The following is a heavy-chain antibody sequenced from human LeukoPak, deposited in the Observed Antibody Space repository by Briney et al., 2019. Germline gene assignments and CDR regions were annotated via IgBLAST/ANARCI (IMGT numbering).Heavy chain of an antibody. V-gene: IGHV3-23*01. Sequence: GGSLRLSCAASGFTFSTYWMHWVRQAPGKGLVWVSAISGSGGSTYYADSVKGRFTISRDNSKNTLYLQMNSLRAEDTAVYYCAKMATSGGSCLDYWGQGTLVTVSS. CDR3: AKMATSGGSCLDY. CDR2: ISGSGGST. J-gene: IGHJ4*02. CDR1: GFTFSTYW. D-gene: IGHD2-15*01.